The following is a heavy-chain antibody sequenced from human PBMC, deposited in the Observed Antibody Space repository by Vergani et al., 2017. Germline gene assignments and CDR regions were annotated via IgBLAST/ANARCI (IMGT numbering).Heavy chain of an antibody. CDR3: TRDRIAGYFDY. D-gene: IGHD2/OR15-2a*01. CDR1: GFTFSSYA. CDR2: ISGSGGST. J-gene: IGHJ4*02. Sequence: EVQLLESGGGLVQPGGSLRLSCAASGFTFSSYAMSWVRQAPGKGLEWVSAISGSGGSTYYADSVKGRFTISRDNSKNTLYLQMNSLKTEDTAVYYCTRDRIAGYFDYWGQGTLVTVSS. V-gene: IGHV3-23*01.